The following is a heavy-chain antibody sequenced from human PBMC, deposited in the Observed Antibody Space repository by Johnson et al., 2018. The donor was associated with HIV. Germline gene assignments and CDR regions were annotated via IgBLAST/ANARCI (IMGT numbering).Heavy chain of an antibody. D-gene: IGHD3-10*01. V-gene: IGHV3-30*03. CDR3: TTDGGSVMVVVPATPSGSGSYGRYI. CDR2: ISYDGSNK. J-gene: IGHJ3*02. Sequence: QVQLVESGGGVVQPGRSLRLSCAASGFTFCSYGMHWVRQAPGKGLEWVAVISYDGSNKYYADSVKGRFTISRDNSKNTLYLQMNSLKTEDTAVYYCTTDGGSVMVVVPATPSGSGSYGRYIWGQGTMVTVSS. CDR1: GFTFCSYG.